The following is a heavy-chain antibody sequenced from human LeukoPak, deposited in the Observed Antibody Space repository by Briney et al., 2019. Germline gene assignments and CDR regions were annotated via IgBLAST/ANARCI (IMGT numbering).Heavy chain of an antibody. CDR3: ARGDWNYYSWFDP. CDR2: INPSGGST. D-gene: IGHD1-7*01. J-gene: IGHJ5*02. V-gene: IGHV1-46*01. CDR1: GYIFTSYY. Sequence: ASVKVSCKASGYIFTSYYMHWVRQAPGQGLEWMGIINPSGGSTSYAQKFQGRVTMTRDMSTSTVYMELSSLRSEDMAVYYCARGDWNYYSWFDPWGQGTLVTVSS.